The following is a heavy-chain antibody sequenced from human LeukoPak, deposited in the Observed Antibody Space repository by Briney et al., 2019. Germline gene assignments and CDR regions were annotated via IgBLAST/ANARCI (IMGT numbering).Heavy chain of an antibody. J-gene: IGHJ4*02. CDR2: ITSSGDDI. CDR3: ASDIVATSGDF. Sequence: GGSLRLSCAASGFTFSDYYMSWIRQAPGKGLEWVAYITSSGDDIYYADSVKGRFTISRDNAKNALFLRMSSLRVVDTATYYCASDIVATSGDFWGQGTLVSVSS. D-gene: IGHD5-12*01. CDR1: GFTFSDYY. V-gene: IGHV3-11*01.